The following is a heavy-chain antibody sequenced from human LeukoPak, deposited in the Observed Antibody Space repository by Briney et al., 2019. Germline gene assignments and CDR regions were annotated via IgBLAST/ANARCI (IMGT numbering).Heavy chain of an antibody. CDR1: GFTFSSYA. CDR3: ARDNLKMYYFDY. Sequence: GGSLRLSCAASGFTFSSYAMHWVRQAPGKGLEWVAVISYDGSNKYYADSVKGRFTISRDNSKNTPYLQMNSLRAEDTAVYYCARDNLKMYYFDYWGQGTLVTVSS. J-gene: IGHJ4*02. V-gene: IGHV3-30-3*01. D-gene: IGHD3-9*01. CDR2: ISYDGSNK.